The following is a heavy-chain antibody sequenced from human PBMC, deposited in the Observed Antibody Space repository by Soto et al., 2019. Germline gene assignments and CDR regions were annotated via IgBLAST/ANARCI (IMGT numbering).Heavy chain of an antibody. CDR3: AILSN. CDR1: GFTVSSNY. V-gene: IGHV3-53*01. Sequence: GGSLRLSCAASGFTVSSNYMNWVRQAPGKGLEWVSIIYSVGTTSYADSVKGRFTISRDNFKNTLHLQMNSLGAEDTAVYYCAILSNWGQGTLVTVSS. J-gene: IGHJ4*02. D-gene: IGHD6-6*01. CDR2: IYSVGTT.